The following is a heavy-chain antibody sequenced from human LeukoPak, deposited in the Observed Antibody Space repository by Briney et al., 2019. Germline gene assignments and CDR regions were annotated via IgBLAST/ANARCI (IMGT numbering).Heavy chain of an antibody. CDR2: IYYSGST. V-gene: IGHV4-59*01. CDR1: GGSISSYY. J-gene: IGHJ5*02. D-gene: IGHD6-19*01. CDR3: ARDAWVQWLDL. Sequence: SETLSLTCTVSGGSISSYYWSWIRQPPGKGLEWIGYIYYSGSTNYNPSLKSRVTISVDTSKNQFSLKLSSVTAADTAVYYCARDAWVQWLDLWGQGTLVTVSS.